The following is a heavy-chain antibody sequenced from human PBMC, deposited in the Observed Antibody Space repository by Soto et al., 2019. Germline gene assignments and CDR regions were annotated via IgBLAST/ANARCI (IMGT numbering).Heavy chain of an antibody. CDR1: GGSISSYY. D-gene: IGHD3-9*01. V-gene: IGHV4-59*01. J-gene: IGHJ5*02. CDR3: ARAKTRYFDWLLSNWFDP. CDR2: IYYSGST. Sequence: PSETLSLTCTVSGGSISSYYWSWIRQPPGKGLEWIGYIYYSGSTNYNPSLKSRVTISVDTSKNQFSLKLSSVTAADTAVYYCARAKTRYFDWLLSNWFDPWGQGTLV.